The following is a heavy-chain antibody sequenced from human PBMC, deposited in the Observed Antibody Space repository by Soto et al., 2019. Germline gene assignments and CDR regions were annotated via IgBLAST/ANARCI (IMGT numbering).Heavy chain of an antibody. D-gene: IGHD1-1*01. CDR2: FSGGRGGT. J-gene: IGHJ4*02. Sequence: EVQLLESGGGSVQPGGSLKLSCAVSGFSISEYGVTWVRQPPGKGLYWVSGFSGGRGGTFYADSVRGRFTISRDDSRNMVYLQMDSLGVEDTAVYYCGRWNGFGDSWGQGTLVTVSA. CDR1: GFSISEYG. V-gene: IGHV3-23*01. CDR3: GRWNGFGDS.